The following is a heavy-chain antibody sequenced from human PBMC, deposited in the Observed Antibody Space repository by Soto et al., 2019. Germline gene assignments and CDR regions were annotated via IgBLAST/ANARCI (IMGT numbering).Heavy chain of an antibody. J-gene: IGHJ4*02. CDR3: ARVEFGIAAAGTGYYFDY. D-gene: IGHD6-13*01. Sequence: ASVKVSCKASGYTFTSYAMHWVRQAPGQRLEWMGWINAGNGNTKYSQKFQGRATITRDTSASTAYVELSSLRSEDTAVYYCARVEFGIAAAGTGYYFDYWGQGTLVTVSS. CDR2: INAGNGNT. V-gene: IGHV1-3*01. CDR1: GYTFTSYA.